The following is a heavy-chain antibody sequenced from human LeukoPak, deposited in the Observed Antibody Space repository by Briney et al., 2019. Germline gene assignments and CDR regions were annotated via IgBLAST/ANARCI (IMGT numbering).Heavy chain of an antibody. Sequence: PSETLSLTCTVSGGSISSYYWSWIRQPPGKGLEWIGSIYYSGSTYYNPSLKSRVTISVDTSKNQFSLKLSSVTAADTAVYYCARAPSVDTAMVTPGNWFDPWGQGTLVTVSS. CDR3: ARAPSVDTAMVTPGNWFDP. D-gene: IGHD5-18*01. V-gene: IGHV4-39*07. CDR1: GGSISSYY. J-gene: IGHJ5*02. CDR2: IYYSGST.